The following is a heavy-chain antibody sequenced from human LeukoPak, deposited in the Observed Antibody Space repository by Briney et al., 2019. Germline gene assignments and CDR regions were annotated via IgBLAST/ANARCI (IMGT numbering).Heavy chain of an antibody. D-gene: IGHD4-17*01. CDR1: GFTFSSYA. CDR2: ISGSGGST. CDR3: AKLYYGDYVPNWFDP. J-gene: IGHJ5*02. V-gene: IGHV3-23*01. Sequence: GGSLRLSCAASGFTFSSYAMSWVRQAPGKGLEWVSAISGSGGSTYYADSVKGRFTISRDNSKNTLYLQMNSLRAEDTAVYYCAKLYYGDYVPNWFDPWGQGTLVTVSS.